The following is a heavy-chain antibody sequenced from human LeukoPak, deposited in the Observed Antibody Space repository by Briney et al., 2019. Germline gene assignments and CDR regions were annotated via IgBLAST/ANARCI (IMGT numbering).Heavy chain of an antibody. J-gene: IGHJ4*02. Sequence: TLSLTCTVSGGSISSGGYYWSWIRQPPGKALEWLALIYWDDDKRYSPSLKSRLTITKDTSKNQVVLTMTNMDPVDTATYYCAHSEYCSNGVCFGYWGQGTLVTVSS. CDR3: AHSEYCSNGVCFGY. V-gene: IGHV2-5*08. CDR2: IYWDDDK. D-gene: IGHD2-8*01. CDR1: GGSISSGGYY.